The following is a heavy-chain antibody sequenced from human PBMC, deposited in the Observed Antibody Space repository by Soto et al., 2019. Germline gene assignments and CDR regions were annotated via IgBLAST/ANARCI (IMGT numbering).Heavy chain of an antibody. CDR1: GGTFSSYA. CDR2: IIPIFGTA. V-gene: IGHV1-69*13. D-gene: IGHD2-2*01. CDR3: ARPDIVVVQADYYYYGMDV. Sequence: SVKVSCKASGGTFSSYAISWVRQAPGQGLEWMGGIIPIFGTANYAQKFQGRVTITADESTSTAYMELSSLRSEDTAVYYCARPDIVVVQADYYYYGMDVWGQGTTVTVSS. J-gene: IGHJ6*02.